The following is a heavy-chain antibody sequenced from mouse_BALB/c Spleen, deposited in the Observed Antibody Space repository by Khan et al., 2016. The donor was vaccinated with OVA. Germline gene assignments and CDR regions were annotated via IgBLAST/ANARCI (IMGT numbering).Heavy chain of an antibody. CDR3: ARSSSYWYSDV. V-gene: IGHV9-1*02. J-gene: IGHJ1*01. Sequence: QVQLKQSGPELKKPGETVKISCKASGYTFTNYGMNWVKQAPGKGLKWMGWINTYTGEPTYADDFKGRFAFSLETSASTAYLQINNLKNEDMTTYVCARSSSYWYSDVWGAGTTVTVSS. D-gene: IGHD1-3*01. CDR1: GYTFTNYG. CDR2: INTYTGEP.